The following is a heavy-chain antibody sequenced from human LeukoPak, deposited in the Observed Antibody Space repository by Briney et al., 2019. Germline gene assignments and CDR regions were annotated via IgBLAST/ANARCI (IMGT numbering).Heavy chain of an antibody. CDR1: GGSISSGSYY. CDR3: ARGYSSWSSDY. Sequence: PSQTLSLTCTVSGGSISSGSYYWSWIRQPAGKGLEWIGRIYSSGSTNYNPSLKSRVTISVDTSKNQFSLKLSSVTAADTAVYYCARGYSSWSSDYWGQGTLVTVSS. D-gene: IGHD6-19*01. CDR2: IYSSGST. J-gene: IGHJ4*02. V-gene: IGHV4-61*02.